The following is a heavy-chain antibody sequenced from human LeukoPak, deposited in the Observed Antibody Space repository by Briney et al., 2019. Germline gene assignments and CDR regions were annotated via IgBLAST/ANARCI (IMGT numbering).Heavy chain of an antibody. CDR1: GFTFSSYG. CDR3: ARAEYQLLWLREYCYYGMDV. CDR2: IWYDGSNK. J-gene: IGHJ6*04. V-gene: IGHV3-33*01. Sequence: GGSLRLSCAASGFTFSSYGMHWVRQAPGKGLEWVAVIWYDGSNKYYADSVKGRFTISRDNSKNTLYLQMNSLRAEDTAVYYCARAEYQLLWLREYCYYGMDVWGKGTTVTVSS. D-gene: IGHD2-2*01.